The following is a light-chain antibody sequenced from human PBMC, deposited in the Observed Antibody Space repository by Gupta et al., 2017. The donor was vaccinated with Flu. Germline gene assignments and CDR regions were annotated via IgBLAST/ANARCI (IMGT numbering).Light chain of an antibody. J-gene: IGLJ1*01. Sequence: SYLLTQPPSVSVAPGQTARITCGGSNIGRNSVHWFQLKPGRAPVIVVDDDSDRPSGIPDRFSGSKAGTTATLTXVXVEAGDXADYYCHAWADRDNYVFGTGTKVTVL. CDR3: HAWADRDNYV. V-gene: IGLV3-21*02. CDR1: NIGRNS. CDR2: DDS.